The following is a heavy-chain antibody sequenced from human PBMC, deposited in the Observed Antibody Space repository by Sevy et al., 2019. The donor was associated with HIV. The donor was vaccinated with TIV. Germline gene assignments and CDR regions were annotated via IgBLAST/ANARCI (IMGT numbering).Heavy chain of an antibody. D-gene: IGHD3-10*01. J-gene: IGHJ4*02. CDR2: ISWNRGGI. Sequence: GGSLRLSCAASGFTFDDYAMHWVRQAPGKGLEWVSGISWNRGGIGYADSVKGRFTISRDNAKNSLYLQMNSLRAEDTALYYCAKDLGGTMVRGVIVDPGPFDYWGQGTLVTVSS. CDR3: AKDLGGTMVRGVIVDPGPFDY. CDR1: GFTFDDYA. V-gene: IGHV3-9*01.